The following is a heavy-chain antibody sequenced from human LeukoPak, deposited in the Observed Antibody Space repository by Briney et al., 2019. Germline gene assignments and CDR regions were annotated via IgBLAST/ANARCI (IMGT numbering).Heavy chain of an antibody. D-gene: IGHD3-22*01. CDR2: ISGSGGST. Sequence: GGPLRLSCAASGFTFSSFAMSWVRQAPGKGLEWVSAISGSGGSTYYADSVKGRFTISRDNSKNTLYLQMNSLSAEATAVYYCAKDRDYYDSSGYFDCWGQGTLVTVSS. CDR1: GFTFSSFA. CDR3: AKDRDYYDSSGYFDC. J-gene: IGHJ4*02. V-gene: IGHV3-23*01.